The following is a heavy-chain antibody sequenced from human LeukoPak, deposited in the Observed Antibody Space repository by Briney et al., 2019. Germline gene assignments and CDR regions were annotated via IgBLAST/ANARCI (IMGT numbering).Heavy chain of an antibody. V-gene: IGHV3-64D*06. CDR2: ISSNGGST. D-gene: IGHD3-3*01. CDR3: VKEGRHYDFWSGYQYYFDY. CDR1: GSTFSSYA. Sequence: GGSLRLSCSASGSTFSSYAMHWVRQAPGKGLEYVSAISSNGGSTYYADSVKGRFTISRDNSKNTLYLQMSSLRAEDTAVYYCVKEGRHYDFWSGYQYYFDYWGQGTLVTVSS. J-gene: IGHJ4*02.